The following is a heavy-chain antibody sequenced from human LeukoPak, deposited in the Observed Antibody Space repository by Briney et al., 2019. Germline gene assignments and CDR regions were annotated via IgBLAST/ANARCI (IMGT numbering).Heavy chain of an antibody. V-gene: IGHV4-59*08. Sequence: SETLSLTCTVSGGSISSYYWNWIRQPPGKGLEWIGDIYYSGSTNYNTSLKSRVTITVNTSKNQFSLKLSSVSAGDTAVYYCARCPAFYYYGMDVWGQGTTVTVSS. J-gene: IGHJ6*02. CDR3: ARCPAFYYYGMDV. D-gene: IGHD2-2*01. CDR2: IYYSGST. CDR1: GGSISSYY.